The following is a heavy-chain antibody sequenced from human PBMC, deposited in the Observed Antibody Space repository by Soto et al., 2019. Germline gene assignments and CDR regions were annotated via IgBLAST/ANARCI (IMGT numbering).Heavy chain of an antibody. CDR2: INPNSGGT. Sequence: ASVKVSCKASGYTFTGYYMHWVRQAPGQGLEWMGWINPNSGGTNYAQKFQGWVTITRDTSISTAYMELSRLRSDDTSVYYCARALHYDILTGGLDVWGKGTTVTVSS. D-gene: IGHD3-9*01. V-gene: IGHV1-2*04. CDR1: GYTFTGYY. CDR3: ARALHYDILTGGLDV. J-gene: IGHJ6*04.